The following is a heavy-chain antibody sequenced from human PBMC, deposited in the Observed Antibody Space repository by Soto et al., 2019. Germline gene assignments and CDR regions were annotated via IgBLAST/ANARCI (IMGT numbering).Heavy chain of an antibody. CDR2: VYYTGDT. CDR3: VRQGIDYLHGLVDV. D-gene: IGHD4-17*01. V-gene: IGHV4-59*08. J-gene: IGHJ6*02. CDR1: SGPDRSHN. Sequence: QVQLQQSGPRLVKPSETLSLTCTVSSGPDRSHNWGWIRQPPGRGLEWIGYVYYTGDTAYNPSLRSLVSISADTSTTDISLTLSSVTAADTAVYYCVRQGIDYLHGLVDVWGQGTTVSVSS.